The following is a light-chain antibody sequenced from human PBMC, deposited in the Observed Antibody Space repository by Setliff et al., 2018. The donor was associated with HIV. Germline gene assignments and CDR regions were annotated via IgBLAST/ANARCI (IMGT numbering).Light chain of an antibody. CDR2: AVS. CDR1: SSDVGGYNY. Sequence: QSALTQPASVSGSPGQSITISCTGTSSDVGGYNYVSWYQQHPGKAPKLMIYAVSQRPSGVSNRFSGSKSGNTASLTISGLQAEDEADYYCCSYAGSYYVFGTGTKVTVL. V-gene: IGLV2-14*01. CDR3: CSYAGSYYV. J-gene: IGLJ1*01.